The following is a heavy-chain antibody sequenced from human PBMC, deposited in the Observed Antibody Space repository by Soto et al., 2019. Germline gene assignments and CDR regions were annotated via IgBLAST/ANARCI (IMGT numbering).Heavy chain of an antibody. J-gene: IGHJ3*02. CDR2: ISGSVGST. CDR1: GFTFSSYA. D-gene: IGHD1-7*01. CDR3: AKRRGYSWNYDAFDI. Sequence: GGSLRLSCAASGFTFSSYAMSWVRQAPGKGLEWVSAISGSVGSTYYADSVKGRFTISRDNSKNTRYLQMNSLRAEDTAVYYCAKRRGYSWNYDAFDIWGQGTMVTVSS. V-gene: IGHV3-23*01.